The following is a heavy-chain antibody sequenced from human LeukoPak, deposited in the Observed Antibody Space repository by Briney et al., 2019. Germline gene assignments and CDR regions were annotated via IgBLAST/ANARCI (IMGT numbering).Heavy chain of an antibody. Sequence: GGSLRLSCAASGFTFSSYSMNWVRQAPGKGLEWVSSISSSSSYIYYADSVKGRFTISRDNSKNTLYLQMNSLRAEDTAVYYCARTVSSSWHYFDYWGQGTLVTVSS. D-gene: IGHD6-13*01. CDR3: ARTVSSSWHYFDY. CDR1: GFTFSSYS. V-gene: IGHV3-21*01. CDR2: ISSSSSYI. J-gene: IGHJ4*02.